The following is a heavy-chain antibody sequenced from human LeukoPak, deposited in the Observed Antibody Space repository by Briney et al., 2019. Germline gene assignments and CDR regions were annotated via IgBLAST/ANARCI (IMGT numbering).Heavy chain of an antibody. V-gene: IGHV1-2*02. Sequence: ASVKVSCKASGYTFTGYYMHWVRQAPGQGLEWMGWINPNSGGTNYAQKFQGRVTMTRDTSISTAYMELSRLRSDDTAVYYCAREHPYYCGSGKSSRYYFDYWGQGTPVTVSS. CDR1: GYTFTGYY. J-gene: IGHJ4*02. D-gene: IGHD3-10*01. CDR3: AREHPYYCGSGKSSRYYFDY. CDR2: INPNSGGT.